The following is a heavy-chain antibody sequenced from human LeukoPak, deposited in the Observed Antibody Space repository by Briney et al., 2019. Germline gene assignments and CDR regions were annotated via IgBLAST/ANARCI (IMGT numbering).Heavy chain of an antibody. CDR3: RGENYYYYGMDV. J-gene: IGHJ6*02. V-gene: IGHV4-39*07. D-gene: IGHD2-21*01. CDR2: IFYTGST. Sequence: PSETLSLTCTVSGGSISSSSYYWGWIRQPPGKGLEWIGSIFYTGSTYYNPSLKSRISISVDTSRNQFSLKLSSVTAADTAVYYCRGENYYYYGMDVWGQGTTVTVSS. CDR1: GGSISSSSYY.